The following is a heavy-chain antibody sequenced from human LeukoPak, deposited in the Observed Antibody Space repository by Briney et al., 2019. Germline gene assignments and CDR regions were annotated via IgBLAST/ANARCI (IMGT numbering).Heavy chain of an antibody. Sequence: ASETLSLTCTVSGGSISSYYWSWIRQPPGKGLEWIGYIYYSGSTNYNPSLKSRVTISVDTSKNQFSLKLSSVTAADTAVYYCARGLESMIVVAPDAFDIWGQGTMVTVSS. CDR1: GGSISSYY. D-gene: IGHD3-22*01. CDR2: IYYSGST. CDR3: ARGLESMIVVAPDAFDI. V-gene: IGHV4-59*01. J-gene: IGHJ3*02.